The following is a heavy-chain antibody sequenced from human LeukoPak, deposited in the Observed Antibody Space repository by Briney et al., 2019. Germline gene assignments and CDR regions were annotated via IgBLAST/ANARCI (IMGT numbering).Heavy chain of an antibody. J-gene: IGHJ4*02. D-gene: IGHD3-10*01. V-gene: IGHV4-59*01. Sequence: SSETLSLTCTVSGGSISSYYWSWIRQPPGKGLEWIGYIYYSGSTNYNPSLKSRVTISVDTSKNQFSLKLSSVTAADTAVYYCARDRGAATFGYWGQGTLVTVSS. CDR1: GGSISSYY. CDR2: IYYSGST. CDR3: ARDRGAATFGY.